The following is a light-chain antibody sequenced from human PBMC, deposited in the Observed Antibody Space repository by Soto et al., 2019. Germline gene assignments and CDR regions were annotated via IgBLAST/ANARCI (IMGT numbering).Light chain of an antibody. Sequence: EVVLTQSPGTLSLSPGERATLSCRASQSVGSNYLAWYQQKPGQAPRLLIYGASSRATGIPDRFSGSGSGTDFTLTISRLEPEDFAVYYCQHFDSSSITFGQGKRLEIK. CDR1: QSVGSNY. V-gene: IGKV3-20*01. CDR2: GAS. J-gene: IGKJ5*01. CDR3: QHFDSSSIT.